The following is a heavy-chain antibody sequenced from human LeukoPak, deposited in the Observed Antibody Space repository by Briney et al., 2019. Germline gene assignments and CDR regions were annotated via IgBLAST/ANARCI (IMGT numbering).Heavy chain of an antibody. CDR3: GRQGGGQGSFGGVLNWFDP. CDR2: IYTSGST. CDR1: GVSVSSYY. D-gene: IGHD3-16*01. Sequence: PSETLSLTCTVSGVSVSSYYWRWIRQPAGKGLEWIGRIYTSGSTNYNPSLKSRVTMSVDTSKNQFSLTLNSVTAADTAVYYCGRQGGGQGSFGGVLNWFDPWGQGTLVTVSS. V-gene: IGHV4-4*07. J-gene: IGHJ5*02.